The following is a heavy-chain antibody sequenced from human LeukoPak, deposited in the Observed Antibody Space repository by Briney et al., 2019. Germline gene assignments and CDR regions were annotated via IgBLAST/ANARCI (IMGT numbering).Heavy chain of an antibody. CDR2: INYIGST. CDR3: ARLSKGRYFDYVFDY. CDR1: GGSVSSGNYF. Sequence: ETLSLTCSVSGGSVSSGNYFWGWIRQPPGKGLVWIGNINYIGSTAYNPSLKSRATMSVDTSKNQFSLKMTSVTAADTAVYYCARLSKGRYFDYVFDYWGQGTLVTVSS. J-gene: IGHJ4*02. V-gene: IGHV4-39*01. D-gene: IGHD3-9*01.